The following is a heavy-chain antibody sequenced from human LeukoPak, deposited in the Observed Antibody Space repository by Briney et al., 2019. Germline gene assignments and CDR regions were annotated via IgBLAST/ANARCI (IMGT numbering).Heavy chain of an antibody. J-gene: IGHJ4*02. CDR2: IYSGGST. CDR1: GFTVSSYY. V-gene: IGHV3-53*01. D-gene: IGHD3-22*01. Sequence: PGGPLRLSCAASGFTVSSYYMSWVRQAPGKGLEWVSIIYSGGSTHYADSVKGRFTISRDNSKNTLYLQMNSLRAEDTAIYYCARGLNTYDSTGFYFLWGQGTLVTVSS. CDR3: ARGLNTYDSTGFYFL.